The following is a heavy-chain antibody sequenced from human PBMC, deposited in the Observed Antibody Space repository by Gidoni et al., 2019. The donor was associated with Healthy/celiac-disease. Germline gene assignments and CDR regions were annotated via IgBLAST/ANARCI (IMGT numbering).Heavy chain of an antibody. CDR3: AREHAEQVLRYFDWLPFDY. CDR1: GFPFSSYW. Sequence: EVQLVESGGGLVQPGGSLSLSCAASGFPFSSYWMSWVRQAPGKGLEWVANIKQDGSEKYYVDSVKGRFTISRDNAKNSLYLQMNSLRAEDTAVYYCAREHAEQVLRYFDWLPFDYWGQGTLVTVSS. V-gene: IGHV3-7*04. D-gene: IGHD3-9*01. CDR2: IKQDGSEK. J-gene: IGHJ4*02.